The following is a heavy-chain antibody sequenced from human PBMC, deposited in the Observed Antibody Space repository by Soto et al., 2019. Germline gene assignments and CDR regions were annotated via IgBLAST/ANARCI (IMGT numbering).Heavy chain of an antibody. J-gene: IGHJ4*02. D-gene: IGHD1-26*01. Sequence: ASVKVSCKASGYSFTSLGINWVRQTAGQGLEWMGWMQPSTGRTGYAQKFQGRVTMTRDTSINTAYMELTTLTSDDTAFYYCARGVSAGVDYWGQGTLVTVSS. CDR1: GYSFTSLG. V-gene: IGHV1-8*01. CDR2: MQPSTGRT. CDR3: ARGVSAGVDY.